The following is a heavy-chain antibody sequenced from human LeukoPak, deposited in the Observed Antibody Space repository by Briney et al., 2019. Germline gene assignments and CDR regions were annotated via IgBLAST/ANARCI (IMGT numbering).Heavy chain of an antibody. CDR1: GFPFSNYY. Sequence: GGSLRLSCAASGFPFSNYYMSWIRQAPGKGLEWISYIGSSGYTIYYADSVKGRFTISRDNAKNSLYLQMDSLRAEDTAIYYCAKPQTSSSSTASLGYWGQGTLVTVSS. CDR2: IGSSGYTI. D-gene: IGHD6-6*01. CDR3: AKPQTSSSSTASLGY. V-gene: IGHV3-11*01. J-gene: IGHJ4*02.